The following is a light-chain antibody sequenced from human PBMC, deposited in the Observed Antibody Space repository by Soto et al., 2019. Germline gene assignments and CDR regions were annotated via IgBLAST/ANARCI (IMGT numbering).Light chain of an antibody. V-gene: IGLV2-11*01. CDR2: DVT. CDR1: SRDVGIYNY. Sequence: QSALTQPRSVSGSPGQSVTVSCTGTSRDVGIYNYVSWYQQRPGTAPKVMIYDVTKRPSGVPDRFSGSKSANTASLTISGLQADDEADYYCCSYEGNYNLLFGGGTKVTVL. CDR3: CSYEGNYNLL. J-gene: IGLJ2*01.